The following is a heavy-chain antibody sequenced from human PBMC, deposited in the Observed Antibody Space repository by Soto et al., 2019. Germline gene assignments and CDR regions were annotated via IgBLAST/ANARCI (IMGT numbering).Heavy chain of an antibody. V-gene: IGHV4-59*01. CDR2: IYYSGSI. Sequence: WEPLCLTYTVSGGSINDYYGSWIRQAPGRGLEWIGYIYYSGSINYNPSLKSRVTISEDTSNHQFSLKLRSVTAADTAVYYWASESGAPPGHSWGNGLPVT. J-gene: IGHJ6*03. CDR3: ASESGAPPGHS. CDR1: GGSINDYY. D-gene: IGHD1-26*01.